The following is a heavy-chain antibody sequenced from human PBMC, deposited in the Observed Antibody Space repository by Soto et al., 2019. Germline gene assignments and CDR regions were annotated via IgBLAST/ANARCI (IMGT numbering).Heavy chain of an antibody. CDR3: AKGGASGSHWSALESFYQH. CDR2: ISGSGGST. Sequence: SLRLSCAASGLTFSSYAMSWVRQAPGKGLEWVSAISGSGGSTYYADSVKGRFTISRDNSKNTLYLQMNSLRAEDTAVYYCAKGGASGSHWSALESFYQHWGQGTLVTVSS. V-gene: IGHV3-23*01. D-gene: IGHD1-26*01. J-gene: IGHJ1*01. CDR1: GLTFSSYA.